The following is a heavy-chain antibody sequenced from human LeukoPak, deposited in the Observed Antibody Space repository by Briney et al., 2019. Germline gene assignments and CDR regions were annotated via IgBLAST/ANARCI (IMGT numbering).Heavy chain of an antibody. CDR2: FDPEDGET. Sequence: ASVKVSCKVSGYTLTELSMHWVRQAPGKGLEWMGGFDPEDGETIYAQKFQGRVTMTEDTSTDTAYMELSSLRSEDTAVYYCATSGVVVPAASSGSWFDPWGQGTLVTVSS. D-gene: IGHD2-2*01. CDR3: ATSGVVVPAASSGSWFDP. V-gene: IGHV1-24*01. CDR1: GYTLTELS. J-gene: IGHJ5*02.